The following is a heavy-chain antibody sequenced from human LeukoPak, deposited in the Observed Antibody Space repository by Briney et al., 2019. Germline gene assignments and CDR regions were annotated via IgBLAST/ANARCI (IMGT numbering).Heavy chain of an antibody. CDR3: ARADYYDSSGYPYSLYYFDY. CDR2: IYHSGST. Sequence: SETLSLTCTVSGGSISSYYWSWIRQPPGKGLEWIGSIYHSGSTYYNPSLKSRVTISVDTSKNQFSLKLSSVTAADTAVYYCARADYYDSSGYPYSLYYFDYWGQGTLVTVSS. J-gene: IGHJ4*02. V-gene: IGHV4-38-2*02. CDR1: GGSISSYY. D-gene: IGHD3-22*01.